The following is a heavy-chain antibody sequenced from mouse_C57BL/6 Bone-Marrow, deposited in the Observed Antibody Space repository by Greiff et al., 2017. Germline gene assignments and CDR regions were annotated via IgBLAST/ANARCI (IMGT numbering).Heavy chain of an antibody. CDR2: INPSSGYT. Sequence: QVQLQQSGAELAKPGASVKLSCQASGYTFTSYWLHWVKQRPGQGLEWIGYINPSSGYTKYNQKFKDKATLTADKSSSTAYMQLSSLTYEDSAVYYCARSFTTVVIDYWGQGTTLTVSS. J-gene: IGHJ2*01. CDR1: GYTFTSYW. D-gene: IGHD1-1*01. CDR3: ARSFTTVVIDY. V-gene: IGHV1-7*01.